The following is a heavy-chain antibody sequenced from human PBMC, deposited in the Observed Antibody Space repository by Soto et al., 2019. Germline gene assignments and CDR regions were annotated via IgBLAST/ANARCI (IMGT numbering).Heavy chain of an antibody. Sequence: GGSLRLSCAASGFTFSSYAMSWVRQAPGKGLEWVAVISYDGSNKYYADSVKGRFTISRDNSKNTLYLQMNSLRAEDTAVYYCAKDLILASSSSLTTDYWGQGTLVTVSS. CDR2: ISYDGSNK. V-gene: IGHV3-30*18. D-gene: IGHD6-6*01. CDR3: AKDLILASSSSLTTDY. J-gene: IGHJ4*02. CDR1: GFTFSSYA.